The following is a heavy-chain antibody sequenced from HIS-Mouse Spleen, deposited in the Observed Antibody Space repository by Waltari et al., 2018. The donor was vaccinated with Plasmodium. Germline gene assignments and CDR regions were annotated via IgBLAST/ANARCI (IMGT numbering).Heavy chain of an antibody. CDR3: ASSWYWYFDL. D-gene: IGHD6-13*01. V-gene: IGHV3-7*01. CDR1: GFTFSSYW. Sequence: EVQLVESGGGLVQPGGSLRLSCAASGFTFSSYWMSWVRQAPGRGREWVANIKQDGSEKYYVDSVKGRVTISRDNAKNSLYLQMNSLRAEDTAVYYCASSWYWYFDLWGRGTLVTVSS. J-gene: IGHJ2*01. CDR2: IKQDGSEK.